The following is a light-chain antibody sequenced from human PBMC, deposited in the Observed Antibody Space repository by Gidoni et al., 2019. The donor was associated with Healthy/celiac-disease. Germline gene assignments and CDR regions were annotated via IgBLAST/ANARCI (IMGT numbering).Light chain of an antibody. CDR3: QQYNRYPYT. CDR2: KAS. CDR1: QSISSW. J-gene: IGKJ2*01. Sequence: IQMTQSPSRLSASVGDRVTITCQASQSISSWLAWYQQKPGKAPKLLIYKASSLESGVPARFSGSGSGTEFTLTISGLQPDDFATYSCQQYNRYPYTFXXXTKLEIK. V-gene: IGKV1-5*03.